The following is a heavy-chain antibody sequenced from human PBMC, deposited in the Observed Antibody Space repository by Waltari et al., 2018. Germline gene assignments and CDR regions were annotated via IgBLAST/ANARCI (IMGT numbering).Heavy chain of an antibody. CDR3: TRVPAAAYWYFDL. CDR2: IKQDGSEK. Sequence: EVQLVESGGGLVQPGGSLRLSCAASGFTFSSYWMSWVRQAPGKGLEWVANIKQDGSEKYYVDSVKGRFTISRDNAKNSLYLQMNSLRAEDTAVYYCTRVPAAAYWYFDLWGRGTLVTVSS. J-gene: IGHJ2*01. D-gene: IGHD2-2*01. CDR1: GFTFSSYW. V-gene: IGHV3-7*01.